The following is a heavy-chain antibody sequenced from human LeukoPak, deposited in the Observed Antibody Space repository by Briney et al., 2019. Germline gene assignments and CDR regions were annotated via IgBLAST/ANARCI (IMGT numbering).Heavy chain of an antibody. Sequence: GSLRLSCAASGFTVSSYYWSWIRQPPGKGLEWIGYIYYSGSTNYNPSLKSRVTISVDTSKNQFSLKLSSVTAADTAVYYCARGTMGYSYGLGFLFDYWGQGTLVTVSS. V-gene: IGHV4-59*02. CDR2: IYYSGST. D-gene: IGHD5-18*01. J-gene: IGHJ4*02. CDR1: GFTVSSYY. CDR3: ARGTMGYSYGLGFLFDY.